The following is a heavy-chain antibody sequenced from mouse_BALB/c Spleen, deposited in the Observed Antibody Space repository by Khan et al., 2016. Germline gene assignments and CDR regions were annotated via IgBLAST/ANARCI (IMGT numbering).Heavy chain of an antibody. CDR2: INPDSSTI. V-gene: IGHV4-1*02. CDR1: GFDFSRYW. D-gene: IGHD2-3*01. CDR3: ARRDGYYVPWFAY. Sequence: EVKLLESGGGLVQPGGSLKLSCAATGFDFSRYWMSWVRQAPGKGLEWIGEINPDSSTINYTPSLKDKFIISRDNAKNTLYLQMSKVRSEDTALYYYARRDGYYVPWFAYWGQGTLVTVSA. J-gene: IGHJ3*01.